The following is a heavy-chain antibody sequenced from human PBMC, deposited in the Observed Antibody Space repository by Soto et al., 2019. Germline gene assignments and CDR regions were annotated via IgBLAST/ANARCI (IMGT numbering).Heavy chain of an antibody. CDR1: GGTFSSYA. V-gene: IGHV1-69*12. J-gene: IGHJ6*02. CDR3: ARPMTTVTNYYYGMDV. Sequence: QVQLVQSGAEVKKPGSSVKVSCKASGGTFSSYAISWVRQAPGQGLEWMGGIIPIFGTANYAEKFQGRVTITADESTSTAYMERSSLRSEDTAVYYCARPMTTVTNYYYGMDVWGQGTTVTVSS. D-gene: IGHD4-17*01. CDR2: IIPIFGTA.